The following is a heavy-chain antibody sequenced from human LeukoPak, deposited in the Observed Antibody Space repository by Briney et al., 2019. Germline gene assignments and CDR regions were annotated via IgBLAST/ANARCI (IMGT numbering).Heavy chain of an antibody. D-gene: IGHD2-2*01. J-gene: IGHJ3*02. CDR3: ARYCSSTSCYADAFDI. V-gene: IGHV4-61*08. Sequence: PSETPSLTCTVSGGSIGSGGYYWTWIRQHPGKGLEWIGFIYYSGSTNYNPSLKSRVTISVDTSKNQFSLKLSSVTAADTAVYYCARYCSSTSCYADAFDIWGQGTMVTVSS. CDR1: GGSIGSGGYY. CDR2: IYYSGST.